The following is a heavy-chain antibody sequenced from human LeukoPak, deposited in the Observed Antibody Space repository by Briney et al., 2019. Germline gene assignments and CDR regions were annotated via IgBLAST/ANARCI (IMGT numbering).Heavy chain of an antibody. V-gene: IGHV1-69*04. CDR3: ARGGPRAQFDY. J-gene: IGHJ4*02. CDR2: IIPILGIA. D-gene: IGHD3-16*01. CDR1: GGTFSSYA. Sequence: SVEVSCKASGGTFSSYAISWVRQAPGQGLEWMGRIIPILGIANYAQKFQGRVTITADKSTSTAYMELSSLRSEDTAVYYCARGGPRAQFDYWGQGTLVTVSS.